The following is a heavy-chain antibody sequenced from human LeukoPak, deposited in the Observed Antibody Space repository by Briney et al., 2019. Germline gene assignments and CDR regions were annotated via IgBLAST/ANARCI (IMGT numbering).Heavy chain of an antibody. V-gene: IGHV3-11*04. D-gene: IGHD3-3*01. CDR3: AGARYDFWGGYYRS. Sequence: PGRSLRLPCAASGFTFSDYFMSWIRQAPGKGLEWVSYIISSGSTIYYADSVKGRFTISRDNAKNSLYLQMNSLRAEDTAIYYCAGARYDFWGGYYRSWGQGTLVTVSS. CDR1: GFTFSDYF. CDR2: IISSGSTI. J-gene: IGHJ4*02.